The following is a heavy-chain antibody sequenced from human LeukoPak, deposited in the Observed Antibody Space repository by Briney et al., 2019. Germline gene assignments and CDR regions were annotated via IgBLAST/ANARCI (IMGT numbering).Heavy chain of an antibody. Sequence: ASVKLSCKASGGTFSSYAISWVRQPPAQGLEWMGRIIPILGIANYAQKFQGRVTITADKSTSTAYMELSSLRSEDTAVYYCARSPGLAKVTDYWGQGTLVTVSS. CDR1: GGTFSSYA. CDR2: IIPILGIA. D-gene: IGHD5-12*01. J-gene: IGHJ4*02. CDR3: ARSPGLAKVTDY. V-gene: IGHV1-69*04.